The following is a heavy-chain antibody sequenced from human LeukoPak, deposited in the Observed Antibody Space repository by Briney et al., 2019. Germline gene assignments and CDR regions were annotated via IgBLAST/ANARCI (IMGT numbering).Heavy chain of an antibody. V-gene: IGHV1-69*01. CDR2: IIPIFGTA. D-gene: IGHD2-2*01. CDR3: ACCSSTSCPTGDWYFDL. J-gene: IGHJ2*01. CDR1: GGTFSSYA. Sequence: SVKVSCRASGGTFSSYAISWVRQAPGQGLEWMGGIIPIFGTANYAQKFQGRVTITADVSTSTAYMELSSLRSEDTAVYYCACCSSTSCPTGDWYFDLWGRGTLVTVSS.